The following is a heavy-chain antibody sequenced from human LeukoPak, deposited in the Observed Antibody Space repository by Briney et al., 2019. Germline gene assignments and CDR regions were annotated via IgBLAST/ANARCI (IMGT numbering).Heavy chain of an antibody. D-gene: IGHD5/OR15-5a*01. Sequence: ASVKISCRTSGYSFSDYFIHWVQQAPGKGLEWMGRVDPEDGQTLYAEKFQGRVTITADTSAETSSMELSSLRSEDTAIHYCAASPVSTFPDFWGPGTLVSVSS. CDR3: AASPVSTFPDF. CDR2: VDPEDGQT. J-gene: IGHJ4*02. CDR1: GYSFSDYF. V-gene: IGHV1-69-2*01.